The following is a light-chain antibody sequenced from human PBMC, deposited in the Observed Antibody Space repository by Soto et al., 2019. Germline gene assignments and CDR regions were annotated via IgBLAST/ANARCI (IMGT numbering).Light chain of an antibody. CDR1: QSISSY. Sequence: DIQMTQSPSSLSASVGGRVTITCRASQSISSYLNWYQQKPGKAPKLLIYDASSLESGVPSRFSGSGSGTDFTLTISSLLPEDFATYYCQQSYSSVTFGQGTRLEI. CDR3: QQSYSSVT. V-gene: IGKV1-39*01. J-gene: IGKJ5*01. CDR2: DAS.